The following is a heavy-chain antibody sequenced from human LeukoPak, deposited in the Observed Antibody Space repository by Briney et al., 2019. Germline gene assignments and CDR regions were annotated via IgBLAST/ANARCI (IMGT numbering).Heavy chain of an antibody. D-gene: IGHD2-15*01. CDR2: ISNDGNNK. J-gene: IGHJ4*02. V-gene: IGHV3-30*03. Sequence: PGGSLRLSCAASGFTFSHYGMHWVRQAPGKGLEWVAVISNDGNNKDYADSVKGRFTISRDNSKNTLYLQMNSLRAEDTAVYYCARGGTLGYCSGGSCYYFDYWGQGTLVTVSS. CDR3: ARGGTLGYCSGGSCYYFDY. CDR1: GFTFSHYG.